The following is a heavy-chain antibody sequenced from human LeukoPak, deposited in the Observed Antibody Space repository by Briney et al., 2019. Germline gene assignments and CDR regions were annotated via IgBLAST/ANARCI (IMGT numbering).Heavy chain of an antibody. CDR2: IRPDGGEK. V-gene: IGHV3-7*01. CDR1: GFTFSSYA. J-gene: IGHJ6*02. D-gene: IGHD6-13*01. Sequence: GGSLRLSCAASGFTFSSYAMSWVRQAPGKGLEWVANIRPDGGEKHYVDSAKGRFTISRDNAQNSLFLQINNLRAEDTAVYYCASGGSSSWPYYYYGMDVWGQGTTVTVSS. CDR3: ASGGSSSWPYYYYGMDV.